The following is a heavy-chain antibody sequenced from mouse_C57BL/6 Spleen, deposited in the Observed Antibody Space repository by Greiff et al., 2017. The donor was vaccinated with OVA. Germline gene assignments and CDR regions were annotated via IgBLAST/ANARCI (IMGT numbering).Heavy chain of an antibody. V-gene: IGHV2-9*01. CDR2: IWGGGST. J-gene: IGHJ3*01. Sequence: VQVVESGPGLVAPSQSLSITCTVSGFSLTSYGVDWVRQPPGKGLEWLGVIWGGGSTNYNSAHMSRMSISKDNAKSKVSLKMNNLQTDDTAMYYCAILRYLADWGQGTLVTVSA. CDR3: AILRYLAD. CDR1: GFSLTSYG. D-gene: IGHD1-1*01.